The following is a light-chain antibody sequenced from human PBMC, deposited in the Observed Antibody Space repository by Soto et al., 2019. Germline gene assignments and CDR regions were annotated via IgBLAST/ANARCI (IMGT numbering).Light chain of an antibody. CDR3: QQYGTSPPEST. CDR2: GAS. J-gene: IGKJ2*01. V-gene: IGKV3-20*01. Sequence: EIVLTQSPGTLYLSPGERATLSCRASQSVSASFLAWYQQKPGQAPRLLIYGASSRATGIPDRFSGGGSETDFTLTIIRVEPEDLAVYYCQQYGTSPPESTFGQATKLEIK. CDR1: QSVSASF.